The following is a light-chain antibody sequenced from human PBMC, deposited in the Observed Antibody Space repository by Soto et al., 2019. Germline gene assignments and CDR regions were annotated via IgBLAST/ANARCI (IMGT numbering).Light chain of an antibody. CDR1: QSVRSSY. CDR3: QQYNNWPRT. V-gene: IGKV3-20*01. Sequence: IVLTQSPDTLSLSPGESATLSCRASQSVRSSYLAWYQQTPGQTPRLLIYAASSRATGIPDRFSGSGSGTDFSLTISRLEAEDFAVYYCQQYNNWPRTFGQGTKVDIK. J-gene: IGKJ1*01. CDR2: AAS.